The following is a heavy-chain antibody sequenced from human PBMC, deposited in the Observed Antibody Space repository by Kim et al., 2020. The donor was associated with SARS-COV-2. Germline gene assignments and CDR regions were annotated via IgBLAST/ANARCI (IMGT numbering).Heavy chain of an antibody. CDR1: GFTFSNTW. V-gene: IGHV3-15*01. J-gene: IGHJ3*02. Sequence: GGSLRLSCAVSGFTFSNTWMSWVRQAPGKGLEWVGRIKREIDGGATDYAAPVKGRFTISRDDSKNTLYLQMNSLKTEDTAVYYCTTDASKAAFHIWGQGTMVTVSS. CDR2: IKREIDGGAT. CDR3: TTDASKAAFHI.